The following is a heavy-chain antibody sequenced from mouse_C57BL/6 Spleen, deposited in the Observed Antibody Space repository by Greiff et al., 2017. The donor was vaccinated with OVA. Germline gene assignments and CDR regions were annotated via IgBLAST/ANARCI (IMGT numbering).Heavy chain of an antibody. CDR2: ISSGSSTI. J-gene: IGHJ1*03. V-gene: IGHV5-17*01. CDR3: AWLYAKPYWYFDV. D-gene: IGHD2-3*01. Sequence: EVKLMESGGGLVKPGGSLKLSCAASGFTFSDYGMHWVRQAPEKGLEWVAYISSGSSTIYYADTVKGRFTISRDNAKNTLFLQMTSLRSEDTAMYYCAWLYAKPYWYFDVWGTGTTVTVSS. CDR1: GFTFSDYG.